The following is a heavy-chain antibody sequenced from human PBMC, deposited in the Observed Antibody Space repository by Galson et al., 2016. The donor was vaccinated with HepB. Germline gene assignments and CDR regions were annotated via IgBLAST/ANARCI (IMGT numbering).Heavy chain of an antibody. CDR1: GFTFSSYS. Sequence: SLRLSCAASGFTFSSYSMNWVRQAPGKGLEWVSSMSSRSIHIYYADSVKGRFTISRDNAKNSLYLQMNSLRAEDTAVYYCARASHYYSSGSLGDYNGMDVWGQGTTVTVSS. CDR3: ARASHYYSSGSLGDYNGMDV. CDR2: MSSRSIHI. D-gene: IGHD3-10*01. J-gene: IGHJ6*02. V-gene: IGHV3-21*06.